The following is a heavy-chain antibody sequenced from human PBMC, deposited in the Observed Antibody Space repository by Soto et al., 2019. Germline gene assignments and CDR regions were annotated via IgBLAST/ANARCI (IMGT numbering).Heavy chain of an antibody. D-gene: IGHD2-8*01. CDR2: ISYDGSNK. J-gene: IGHJ6*02. V-gene: IGHV3-30*18. CDR1: GFTFSSYG. Sequence: QVQLVESGGGAVQPGRSLRLSCAASGFTFSSYGMHWVRQAPGKGLEWVAVISYDGSNKYYADSVKGRFTISRDNSKNTLYLQMNSLRAEDTAVYYCAKSGMVYAYYYYYGMDVWGQGTTVTVSS. CDR3: AKSGMVYAYYYYYGMDV.